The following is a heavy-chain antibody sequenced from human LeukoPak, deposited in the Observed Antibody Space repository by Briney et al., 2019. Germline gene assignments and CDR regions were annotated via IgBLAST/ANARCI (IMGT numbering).Heavy chain of an antibody. Sequence: ASVKLCCSASGYTLTGYYMHWVRHAHRPGLGWKGWINPNSGGTSYAQKFQGRVTMTRDTSISTAYMELSRLRSDDTAVYYCARDRRGTYYYDSSGYLFDYWGQGTLVTVSS. V-gene: IGHV1-2*02. CDR3: ARDRRGTYYYDSSGYLFDY. CDR1: GYTLTGYY. J-gene: IGHJ4*02. CDR2: INPNSGGT. D-gene: IGHD3-22*01.